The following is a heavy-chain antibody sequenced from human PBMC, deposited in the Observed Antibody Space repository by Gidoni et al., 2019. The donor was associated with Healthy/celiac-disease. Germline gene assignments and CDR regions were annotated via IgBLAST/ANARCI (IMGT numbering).Heavy chain of an antibody. CDR1: GYSLTELA. CDR2: FDPEDSET. CDR3: ATPGIAAGGAFDI. D-gene: IGHD6-25*01. Sequence: QVQLVQYGAEVKQPGASVKVSCKVPGYSLTELAMHWVRQAPGKGLEWRGGFDPEDSETIYAQKFQGRVTMTEDTSTDTAYMELSSLRSEDTAVYYCATPGIAAGGAFDIWGQGTMVTVSS. V-gene: IGHV1-24*01. J-gene: IGHJ3*02.